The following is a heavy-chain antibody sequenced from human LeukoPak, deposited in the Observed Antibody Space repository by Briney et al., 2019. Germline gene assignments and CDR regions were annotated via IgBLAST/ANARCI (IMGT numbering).Heavy chain of an antibody. D-gene: IGHD2-2*01. CDR2: VSGSGVHT. CDR1: GYMFISYN. J-gene: IGHJ4*02. CDR3: ARDQNYATDY. Sequence: ASVKVSCKASGYMFISYNMQWVRQAPGQGLEWMGMVSGSGVHTKYAQKFRDRVTMTSDTSTSTVYMELSSLTSDDTAVSYCARDQNYATDYWGQGTLVTV. V-gene: IGHV1-46*03.